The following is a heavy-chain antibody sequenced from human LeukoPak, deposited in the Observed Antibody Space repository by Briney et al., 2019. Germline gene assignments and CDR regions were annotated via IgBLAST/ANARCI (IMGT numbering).Heavy chain of an antibody. CDR3: ARLEVPAAMLDY. Sequence: SETLSLTCTVSGGSISSSSYYWGWIRQPPGKGLEWIGSIYYRGNTYYNPSLKSRVTISVDTSKNQFSLNLSPVTAADTAVYYCARLEVPAAMLDYWGQGTLVTVSS. V-gene: IGHV4-39*01. J-gene: IGHJ4*02. D-gene: IGHD2-2*01. CDR1: GGSISSSSYY. CDR2: IYYRGNT.